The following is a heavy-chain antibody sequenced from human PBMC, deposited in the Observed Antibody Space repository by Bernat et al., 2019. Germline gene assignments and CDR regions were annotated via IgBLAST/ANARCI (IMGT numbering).Heavy chain of an antibody. J-gene: IGHJ5*02. V-gene: IGHV3-30*18. CDR1: GFTFSSYG. D-gene: IGHD6-13*01. CDR3: AKGSSSWYAGWFDP. Sequence: QVQLVESGGGVVQPGRSLRLSCAASGFTFSSYGMHWVRQAPGKGLEWVAIRSYDGSNKYYADSVKGRFTISRDNSKNTLYLQMNSLRAEDTAVYYCAKGSSSWYAGWFDPWGQGTLVTVSS. CDR2: RSYDGSNK.